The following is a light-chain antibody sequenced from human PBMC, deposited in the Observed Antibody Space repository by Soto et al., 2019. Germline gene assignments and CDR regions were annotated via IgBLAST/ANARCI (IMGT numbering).Light chain of an antibody. V-gene: IGKV1-8*01. Sequence: AIRMTQSPSSLSASTGDRVTITCRASQGISSYLAWYQQKPGKAPKLLIYAASTLQSGVPSRFSGSGSRTDFTLTISCLQSEDFATYYCQQYYSYPVTFGQGTKVDIK. CDR1: QGISSY. CDR3: QQYYSYPVT. J-gene: IGKJ1*01. CDR2: AAS.